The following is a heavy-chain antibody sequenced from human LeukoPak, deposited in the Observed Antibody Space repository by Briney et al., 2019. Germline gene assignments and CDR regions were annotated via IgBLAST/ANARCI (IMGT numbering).Heavy chain of an antibody. Sequence: SETLSLTCTVSGGSISSSSNYWGWIRQPPGKGLEWIGSIYYSGSTYYNPSLKSRVTISVDTSKNQFSLKLSSVTAADTAVYYCARINLKYSSGWYMYYYYYMDVWGKGTTVTVSS. CDR2: IYYSGST. D-gene: IGHD6-19*01. CDR1: GGSISSSSNY. J-gene: IGHJ6*03. CDR3: ARINLKYSSGWYMYYYYYMDV. V-gene: IGHV4-39*01.